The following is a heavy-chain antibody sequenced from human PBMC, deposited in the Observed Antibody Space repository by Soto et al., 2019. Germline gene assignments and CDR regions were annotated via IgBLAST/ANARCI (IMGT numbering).Heavy chain of an antibody. CDR3: ARDRFTMVRGVRGRYFDY. J-gene: IGHJ4*02. CDR2: INPNSGGT. V-gene: IGHV1-2*04. D-gene: IGHD3-10*01. Sequence: ASVKVSCNASGYTFTGYYMHWVRQAPGQGLEWMGWINPNSGGTNYAQKFQGWVTMTRDTSISTAYMELSRLRSDDTAVYYCARDRFTMVRGVRGRYFDYWGQGTLVTVSS. CDR1: GYTFTGYY.